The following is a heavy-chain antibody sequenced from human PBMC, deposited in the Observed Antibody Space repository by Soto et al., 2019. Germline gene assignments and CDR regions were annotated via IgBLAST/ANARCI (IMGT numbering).Heavy chain of an antibody. Sequence: QVQLVESGGGVVQPGRSLRLSCAASGFTFSSYGMHWVRQAPGKGLEWVAVISYDGSNKYYADSVKGRFTISRDNSKNTLYLQMNSLRAEDTAVYYCAKLIVGATGDACDIWGQGTMVTVSS. CDR1: GFTFSSYG. J-gene: IGHJ3*02. V-gene: IGHV3-30*18. CDR3: AKLIVGATGDACDI. CDR2: ISYDGSNK. D-gene: IGHD1-26*01.